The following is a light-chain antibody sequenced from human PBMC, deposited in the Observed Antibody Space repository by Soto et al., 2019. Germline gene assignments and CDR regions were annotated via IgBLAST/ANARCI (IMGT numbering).Light chain of an antibody. CDR2: TDT. Sequence: QSVLTKPPSASGTHAQRVPISCSASSSNIGSYTVHWYQQLPGTAPELLIYTDTQPPSGFPDRFSGSKSGTSASLAISGLQAEDEADYYCAAWDDRLNGVFGGGTKLTV. CDR1: SSNIGSYT. V-gene: IGLV1-44*01. CDR3: AAWDDRLNGV. J-gene: IGLJ2*01.